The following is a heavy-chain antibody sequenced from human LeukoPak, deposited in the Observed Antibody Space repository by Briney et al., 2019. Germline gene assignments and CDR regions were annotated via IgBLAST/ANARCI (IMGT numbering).Heavy chain of an antibody. CDR2: MYHSGST. V-gene: IGHV4-34*01. CDR1: GGSFSSYY. CDR3: ASGTETMIHSSWFDP. Sequence: PSETLSLTCAVYGGSFSSYYWSWIRQPPGKGLEWIGEMYHSGSTNYNPSLKSRVTISVDTSKNQFSLKLRSVTAADTAVYYCASGTETMIHSSWFDPWGQGTLVTVSS. J-gene: IGHJ5*02. D-gene: IGHD3-22*01.